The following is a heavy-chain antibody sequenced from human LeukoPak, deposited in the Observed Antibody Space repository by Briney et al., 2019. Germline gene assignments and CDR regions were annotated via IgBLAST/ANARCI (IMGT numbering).Heavy chain of an antibody. V-gene: IGHV3-49*03. CDR1: GFTFGDYA. CDR2: IRSKAYGCTT. Sequence: GGSLRLSCTASGFTFGDYAMSWFRQAPGKGLEWVGFIRSKAYGCTTEYAASVKGRFTISRDDSKSIAYLQMNSLKTEDTAVYYCTRGGIQLWLHDYYYYYMDVWGKGTTVTVSS. D-gene: IGHD5-18*01. J-gene: IGHJ6*03. CDR3: TRGGIQLWLHDYYYYYMDV.